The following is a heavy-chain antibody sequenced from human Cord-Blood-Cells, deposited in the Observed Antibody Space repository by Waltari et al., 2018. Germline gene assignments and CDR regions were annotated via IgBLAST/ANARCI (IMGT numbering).Heavy chain of an antibody. J-gene: IGHJ4*02. Sequence: VPQLQSGRLVKKRRAPARVLCTPSASTLTAPGDTPLVKASGQGLEWMGWINPNSGNTDYAQKLQGRVTMTTNTSMSTAYMELSSLRSEDTAVYYCARMPQREGASKDFDYWGQGTMVTVSS. V-gene: IGHV1-8*01. CDR1: ASTLTAPG. CDR3: ARMPQREGASKDFDY. CDR2: INPNSGNT. D-gene: IGHD2-15*01.